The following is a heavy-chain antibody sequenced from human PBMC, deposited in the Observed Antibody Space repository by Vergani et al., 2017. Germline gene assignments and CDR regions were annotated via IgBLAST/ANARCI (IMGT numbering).Heavy chain of an antibody. D-gene: IGHD3-3*01. CDR1: GFISSSYW. V-gene: IGHV3-7*01. CDR3: ARARKFRFGVVWENWFDP. Sequence: EGQLVESGGDWVQRGGSLRLSCAASGFISSSYWMSWVRQAPGKGLEWVANVNQDGSEKYYVDSVRGRFTISRDNAKNTLFLQMNSLRAEDTAVYYCARARKFRFGVVWENWFDPWGQGTLVTVSS. CDR2: VNQDGSEK. J-gene: IGHJ5*02.